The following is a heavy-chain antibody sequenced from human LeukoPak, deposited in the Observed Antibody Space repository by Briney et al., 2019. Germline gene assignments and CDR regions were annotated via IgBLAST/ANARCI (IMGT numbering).Heavy chain of an antibody. J-gene: IGHJ3*02. D-gene: IGHD2-21*02. CDR1: GFTLTNFA. CDR2: ISGSGAGT. CDR3: AKDGAGDWPDAFDI. Sequence: GGSLRLSCEASGFTLTNFAMSWVRQAPGKGLEWASAISGSGAGTYYADSVKGRFTISRDNSKNTLYLQMNSLRAEDTAVYYCAKDGAGDWPDAFDIWGQGTMVTVSS. V-gene: IGHV3-23*01.